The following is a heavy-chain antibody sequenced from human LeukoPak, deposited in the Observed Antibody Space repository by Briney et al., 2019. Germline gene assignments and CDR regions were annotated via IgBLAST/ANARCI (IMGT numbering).Heavy chain of an antibody. CDR1: GFTFSSYA. V-gene: IGHV3-23*01. J-gene: IGHJ4*02. CDR3: AKGYGSGSYHPYFDY. Sequence: KSGGSLRLSCAASGFTFSSYAMSWVRQAPGKGLEWVSAISGSGGSTYYADSVKGRFTISRDNSKNTLYLQMNSLRAEDTAVYYCAKGYGSGSYHPYFDYWGQGTLVTVSS. CDR2: ISGSGGST. D-gene: IGHD3-10*01.